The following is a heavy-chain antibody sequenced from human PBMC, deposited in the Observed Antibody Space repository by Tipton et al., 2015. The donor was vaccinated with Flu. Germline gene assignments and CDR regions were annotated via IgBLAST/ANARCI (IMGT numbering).Heavy chain of an antibody. CDR1: GFTFSIYE. V-gene: IGHV3-48*03. Sequence: AVSGFTFSIYEMNWVRQAPGEGLEWISYISSSGSTIYYADSVKGRFTISRDNAKNSLYLQMNSLRAEDTAVYYCARDLDYYDSSGYYYAFDYWGQGTLVTVSS. CDR3: ARDLDYYDSSGYYYAFDY. CDR2: ISSSGSTI. J-gene: IGHJ4*02. D-gene: IGHD3-22*01.